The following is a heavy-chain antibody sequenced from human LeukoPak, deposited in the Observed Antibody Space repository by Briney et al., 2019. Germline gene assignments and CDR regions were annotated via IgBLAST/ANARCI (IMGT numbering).Heavy chain of an antibody. CDR3: ASLLAYCGGDCYRN. J-gene: IGHJ4*02. V-gene: IGHV1-2*02. Sequence: GASVKVSCKASGYTFTCYYMHWVRQAPGQGLEWMGWINPNSGGTNYAQKFQGRVTMTRDTSISTAYMELSRLRSDDAAVYYCASLLAYCGGDCYRNWGQGTLVTVSS. D-gene: IGHD2-21*02. CDR2: INPNSGGT. CDR1: GYTFTCYY.